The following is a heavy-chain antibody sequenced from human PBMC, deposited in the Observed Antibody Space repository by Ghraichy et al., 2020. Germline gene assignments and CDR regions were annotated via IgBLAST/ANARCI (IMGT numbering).Heavy chain of an antibody. J-gene: IGHJ4*02. V-gene: IGHV3-23*01. D-gene: IGHD6-13*01. CDR3: AKQTDSSSWKSFDY. CDR1: GFTFSSYA. Sequence: GGSLRLSCAASGFTFSSYAISWVRQAPGKGLEWVSTIRGSGGSTYYADSVKGRFTTSRDNSKNTLYLQMNSLRAEDTAVYYCAKQTDSSSWKSFDYWGQGTLVTVSS. CDR2: IRGSGGST.